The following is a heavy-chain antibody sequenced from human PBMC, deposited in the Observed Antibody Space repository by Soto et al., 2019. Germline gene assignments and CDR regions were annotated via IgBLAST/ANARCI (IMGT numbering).Heavy chain of an antibody. J-gene: IGHJ4*02. CDR1: GFTFSTYC. CDR2: ICRDGSGT. D-gene: IGHD6-19*01. V-gene: IGHV3-74*01. Sequence: LRLSCAVSGFTFSTYCMHWVRQAPETGLVWVSRICRDGSGTDYADSVKGRFTISRDDAKNSLYLQMNSLRVEDTAIYYCVRGPSAWRGMDYWGQGTLVTVSS. CDR3: VRGPSAWRGMDY.